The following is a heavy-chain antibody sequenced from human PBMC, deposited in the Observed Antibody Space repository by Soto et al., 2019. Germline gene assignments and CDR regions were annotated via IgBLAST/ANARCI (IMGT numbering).Heavy chain of an antibody. CDR3: ARTLGSYSDYYYYGMDV. CDR2: IFSNDEK. Sequence: SGPTLVNPTETLTLTCTVSGFSLSNARMGVSWIRQPPGKALEWLAHIFSNDEKSYSTSLKSRLTISKDTSKSQVVLTMTNMDPVDTATYYCARTLGSYSDYYYYGMDVWGQGTTVTVS. D-gene: IGHD1-26*01. J-gene: IGHJ6*02. V-gene: IGHV2-26*01. CDR1: GFSLSNARMG.